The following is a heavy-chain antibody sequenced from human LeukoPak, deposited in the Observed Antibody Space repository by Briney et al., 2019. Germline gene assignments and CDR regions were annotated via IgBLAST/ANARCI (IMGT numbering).Heavy chain of an antibody. J-gene: IGHJ4*02. V-gene: IGHV3-48*03. Sequence: PGGSLRLSCAASGFTFSSYEMNWVRQAPGKGLEWVSYISSSGSTIYYADSVKGRFTISRDNAKNSLYLQMNSLRAEDTAVYYCARDREYQHNDYWGQGTLVTVSP. CDR3: ARDREYQHNDY. CDR2: ISSSGSTI. D-gene: IGHD2-2*01. CDR1: GFTFSSYE.